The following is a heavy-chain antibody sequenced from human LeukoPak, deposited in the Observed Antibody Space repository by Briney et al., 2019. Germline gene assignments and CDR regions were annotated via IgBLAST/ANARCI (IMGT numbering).Heavy chain of an antibody. V-gene: IGHV1-2*02. D-gene: IGHD5-24*01. CDR1: GYTFTYYA. J-gene: IGHJ4*02. CDR3: ARDRYGDGFAHFDY. Sequence: ASVKVSCKASGYTFTYYAMHWVRQAPGQGLQWMGWITPGGGTNYPQKFQGRVAITWDTSITTAYMDLSGLTSDDTAVYYCARDRYGDGFAHFDYWGQGALVTVSS. CDR2: ITPGGGT.